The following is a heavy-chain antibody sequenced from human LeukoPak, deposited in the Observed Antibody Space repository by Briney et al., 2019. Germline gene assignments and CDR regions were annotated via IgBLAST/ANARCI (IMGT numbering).Heavy chain of an antibody. D-gene: IGHD5-12*01. J-gene: IGHJ4*02. CDR2: ISMTSSYI. CDR3: ARVAGYSGYEPGYFED. CDR1: GFSLNTYD. V-gene: IGHV3-21*01. Sequence: GGSLRLSCVVSGFSLNTYDMTWVRQAPGKGLEWVSSISMTSSYIYYADSVKGRFTISRDNAKNSLYLHMNSLRAEDTAVYYCARVAGYSGYEPGYFEDWGQGTLVTVSS.